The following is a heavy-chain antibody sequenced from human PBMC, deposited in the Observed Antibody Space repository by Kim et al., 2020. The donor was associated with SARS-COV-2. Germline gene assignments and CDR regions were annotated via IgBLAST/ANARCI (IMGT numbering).Heavy chain of an antibody. CDR2: INHSGST. J-gene: IGHJ2*01. CDR1: GGSFGGYY. CDR3: ARASHLTRYSLYWYFDL. Sequence: SETLSLTCAVYGGSFGGYYWSWIRQPPGKGLEWIGEINHSGSTNYNPSLKSRVTISVDTSKNQFSLKLSSVTAADTAVYYCARASHLTRYSLYWYFDLWGRGTLVTVSS. D-gene: IGHD5-18*01. V-gene: IGHV4-34*01.